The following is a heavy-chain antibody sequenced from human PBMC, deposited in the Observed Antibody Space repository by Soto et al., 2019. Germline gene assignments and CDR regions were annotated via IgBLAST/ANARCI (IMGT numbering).Heavy chain of an antibody. Sequence: SETLSLTCAVYGGSFSGYYWSWIRQPPGKGLEWIGEINHSGSTNYNPSLKSRVTISVDTSKNQFSLKLSSVTAADTAVYYCASALHLRLYYYYGMDVWGQGTTVTLSS. CDR2: INHSGST. D-gene: IGHD4-17*01. J-gene: IGHJ6*02. CDR3: ASALHLRLYYYYGMDV. CDR1: GGSFSGYY. V-gene: IGHV4-34*01.